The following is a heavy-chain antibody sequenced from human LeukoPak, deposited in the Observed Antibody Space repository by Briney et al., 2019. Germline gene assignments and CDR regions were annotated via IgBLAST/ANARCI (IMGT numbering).Heavy chain of an antibody. CDR2: VNSDGSSI. CDR1: GFIFSNYV. CDR3: ARGYDY. D-gene: IGHD5-18*01. Sequence: GGSLRLSCSASGFIFSNYVMHLVRQAPGKGLQYVSGVNSDGSSISYADSVKGRFTISRDNAKNTVYLQMNGLRVEDTAMYYCARGYDYWGQGTLVTVSS. J-gene: IGHJ4*02. V-gene: IGHV3-74*01.